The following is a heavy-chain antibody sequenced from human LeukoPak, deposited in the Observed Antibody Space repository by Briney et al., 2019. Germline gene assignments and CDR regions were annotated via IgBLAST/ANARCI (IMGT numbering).Heavy chain of an antibody. CDR1: GYTFTGYY. J-gene: IGHJ3*02. Sequence: ASVKVSCKASGYTFTGYYIHWVRQAPGQGLEWVGWINSNSGDTHSAQNFQGRVTMTRDTSISTAPMDLSRLRSDDTAVYYCARAPKNDAYDIWGRGTMVTVSS. V-gene: IGHV1-2*02. CDR3: ARAPKNDAYDI. CDR2: INSNSGDT.